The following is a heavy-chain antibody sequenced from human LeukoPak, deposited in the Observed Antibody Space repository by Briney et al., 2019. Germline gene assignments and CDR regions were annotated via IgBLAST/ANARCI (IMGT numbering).Heavy chain of an antibody. D-gene: IGHD5-12*01. J-gene: IGHJ4*02. V-gene: IGHV4-31*03. Sequence: SQTLSLTCTVSGGSLSSGGYYWSWIRQHPGKGLEWIGYIYYSGSTYYNPSLKSRVTISVDTSKNQFSLKLSSVTAADTAVYYCARAGSGYEYYFDYWGQGTLVTVSS. CDR1: GGSLSSGGYY. CDR3: ARAGSGYEYYFDY. CDR2: IYYSGST.